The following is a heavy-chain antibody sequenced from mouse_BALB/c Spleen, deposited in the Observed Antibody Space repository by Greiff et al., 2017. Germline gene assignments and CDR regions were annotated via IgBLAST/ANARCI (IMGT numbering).Heavy chain of an antibody. CDR2: ISYDGSN. J-gene: IGHJ3*01. CDR3: ARDAMITGFAY. V-gene: IGHV3-6*02. CDR1: GYSITSGYS. Sequence: EVQLVESGPGLVKPSQSLSLTCSVTGYSITSGYSWNWIRQFPGNKLEWMGYISYDGSNNYNPSLKNRISITRDTSKNQFFLKLNSVTTEDTATYYCARDAMITGFAYWGQGTLVTVSA. D-gene: IGHD2-4*01.